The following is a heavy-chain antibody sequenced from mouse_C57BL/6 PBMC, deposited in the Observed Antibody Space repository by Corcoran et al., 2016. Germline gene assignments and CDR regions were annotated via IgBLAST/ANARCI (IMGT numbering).Heavy chain of an antibody. CDR3: ARQLRLFFAY. J-gene: IGHJ3*01. Sequence: QIQLVQSGPELKKPGETVKISCKASGYTFTTYGMSWVKQAPGKGLKWMGWINTYSGVPTYADDFKGRFAFSLETSASTAYLQINNLKNEDTATYFCARQLRLFFAYGGQGTLVTVSA. CDR1: GYTFTTYG. D-gene: IGHD3-2*02. CDR2: INTYSGVP. V-gene: IGHV9-3*01.